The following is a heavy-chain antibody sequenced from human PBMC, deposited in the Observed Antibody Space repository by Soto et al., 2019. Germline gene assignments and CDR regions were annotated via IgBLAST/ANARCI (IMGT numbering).Heavy chain of an antibody. V-gene: IGHV3-15*01. CDR1: GFTFSHAW. Sequence: EVQLVESGVGLVNPGGSLRLSCAASGFTFSHAWMSWVRQVPGKGLEWVGRIKSKTDGGTTDYAAPVRGRFTVSRDDSENTLYLQMRSLKTEDTAVYYCTTGYCSGGGCLLYYYYYYMDIWGKGTTVTVSS. CDR2: IKSKTDGGTT. D-gene: IGHD2-15*01. CDR3: TTGYCSGGGCLLYYYYYYMDI. J-gene: IGHJ6*03.